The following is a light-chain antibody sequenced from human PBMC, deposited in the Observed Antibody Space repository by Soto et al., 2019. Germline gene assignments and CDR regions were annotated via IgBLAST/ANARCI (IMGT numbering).Light chain of an antibody. V-gene: IGLV2-14*01. Sequence: QSVLTQPASVSGSPGQSITISCTGTSSDVGGYNYVSWYQQHPGKAPKLMIYEVSNRPSGVSNRFSGSKSGNTASLTISGLQAEYEADYYCSSYTSSSTPNWVFGGGTKVTVL. J-gene: IGLJ3*02. CDR3: SSYTSSSTPNWV. CDR1: SSDVGGYNY. CDR2: EVS.